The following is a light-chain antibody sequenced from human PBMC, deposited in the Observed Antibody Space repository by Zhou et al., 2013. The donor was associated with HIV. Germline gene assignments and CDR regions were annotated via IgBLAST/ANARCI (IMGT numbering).Light chain of an antibody. CDR1: QRLLHSNGYNY. CDR2: LGS. CDR3: MQALQTPYT. Sequence: DIVLTQSPLFLPVTPGEPASISCRSDQRLLHSNGYNYLDWYLQKPGQSPQLLIYLGSNRASGVPDRFSGSGSGTDFTLKISRVEAEDVGVYYCMQALQTPYTFGQGTKVEIK. J-gene: IGKJ2*01. V-gene: IGKV2-28*01.